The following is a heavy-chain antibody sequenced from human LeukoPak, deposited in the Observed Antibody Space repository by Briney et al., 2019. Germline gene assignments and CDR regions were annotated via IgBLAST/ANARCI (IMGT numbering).Heavy chain of an antibody. CDR2: ISGDGGST. CDR1: GFTFDDYA. D-gene: IGHD6-13*01. CDR3: AKDSSSWTRGLFDY. Sequence: QPGGSLRLSCAASGFTFDDYAMHWVRQAPGKGLEWVSLISGDGGSTYYADSVKGRFTISRDNSKNSLYLQMNSLRTEDTASYYCAKDSSSWTRGLFDYWGQGTLVTVSS. V-gene: IGHV3-43*02. J-gene: IGHJ4*02.